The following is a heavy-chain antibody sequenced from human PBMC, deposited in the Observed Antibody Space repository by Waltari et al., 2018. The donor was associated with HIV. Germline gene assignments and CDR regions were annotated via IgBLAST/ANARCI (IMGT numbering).Heavy chain of an antibody. D-gene: IGHD3-9*01. V-gene: IGHV3-30*02. CDR3: ARDPSPPILYDILTGYYFDY. CDR2: VRYDGSNK. CDR1: GFTFTTYA. J-gene: IGHJ4*02. Sequence: QVQLVESGGGVVQPGGSLRLSCAAPGFTFTTYAMHWVRQAPGKGLEWVAFVRYDGSNKYYADSVKGRFTISRDNSKNTLYLQMNSLRADDTAVYYCARDPSPPILYDILTGYYFDYWGQGTLVTVSS.